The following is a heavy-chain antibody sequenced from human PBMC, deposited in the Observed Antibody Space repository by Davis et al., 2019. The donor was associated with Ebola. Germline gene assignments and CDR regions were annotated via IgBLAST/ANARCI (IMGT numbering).Heavy chain of an antibody. CDR2: IYSGGST. CDR3: ARDPLGITFGGVIVTGY. CDR1: GFTVSSNY. Sequence: GGSLRLSCAASGFTVSSNYMSWVRQAPGKGLEWVSVIYSGGSTYYADSVKGRFTISRDNSKNTLYLQMNSLRAEDTAVYYCARDPLGITFGGVIVTGYWGQGTLVTVSS. D-gene: IGHD3-16*02. V-gene: IGHV3-66*01. J-gene: IGHJ4*02.